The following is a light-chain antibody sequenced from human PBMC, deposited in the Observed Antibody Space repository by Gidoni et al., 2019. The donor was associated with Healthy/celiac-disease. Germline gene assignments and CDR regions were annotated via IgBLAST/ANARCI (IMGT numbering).Light chain of an antibody. V-gene: IGKV1-39*01. CDR2: AAS. CDR3: QQRYSTPPT. J-gene: IGKJ1*01. Sequence: DIQLTQSSSSLSASVGDRVTITCRASQSISSYLNWYQQKPGKAPKLLIYAASSLKSGVPSRCSGSGSGTDFTLTISSLQPEEFATYYCQQRYSTPPTFGQGTKVEIK. CDR1: QSISSY.